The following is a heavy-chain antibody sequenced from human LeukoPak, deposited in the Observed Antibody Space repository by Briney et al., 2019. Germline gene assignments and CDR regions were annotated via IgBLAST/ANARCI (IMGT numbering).Heavy chain of an antibody. Sequence: SETLSLTCTVSGGSISSGDYYWSWLRQPPGKGLEWIGYIYYSGSTYYNPSLKSRVTISVDTSKNQFSLKLSSVTAADTAVYYCARENMAVIDYWGQGTLVTVSS. V-gene: IGHV4-30-4*08. CDR2: IYYSGST. CDR3: ARENMAVIDY. D-gene: IGHD4-23*01. CDR1: GGSISSGDYY. J-gene: IGHJ4*02.